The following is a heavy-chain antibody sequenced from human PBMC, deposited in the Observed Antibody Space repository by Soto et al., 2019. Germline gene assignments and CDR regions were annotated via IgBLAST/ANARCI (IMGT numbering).Heavy chain of an antibody. CDR2: INYSGRT. CDR1: GGTFSDYD. CDR3: ARTGHLFDY. Sequence: PSETLSLTSAVHGGTFSDYDWSWIRQPPGKGLEWIGEINYSGRTNYNPSLKSRVTISVDTSKNQFSLKLSSMTAADTAVYYCARTGHLFDYWGQGISVTVSS. V-gene: IGHV4-34*01. J-gene: IGHJ4*02.